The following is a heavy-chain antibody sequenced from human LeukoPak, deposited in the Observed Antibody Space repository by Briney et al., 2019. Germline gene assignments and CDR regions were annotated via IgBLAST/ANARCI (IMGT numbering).Heavy chain of an antibody. J-gene: IGHJ4*02. D-gene: IGHD6-13*01. V-gene: IGHV3-23*01. CDR1: GFSCSSYA. CDR2: IGGTGGRT. CDR3: AKVTAWYSSSWYLAN. Sequence: PGGSLRLACAASGFSCSSYAMSWVRQAPGKGLEWVSSIGGTGGRTYYADSVKGRFTISRDNSKNTLYLQMNSLRAEDTAVYHCAKVTAWYSSSWYLANWGQGTLVTVSS.